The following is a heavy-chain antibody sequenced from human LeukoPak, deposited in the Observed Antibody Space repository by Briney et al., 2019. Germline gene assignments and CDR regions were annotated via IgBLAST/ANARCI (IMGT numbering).Heavy chain of an antibody. Sequence: SETLSLTCTVSGGSFSSYYWSWIRQPPGKGLEWIGYIYYSGSTNYNPSLKSRVTTSVDTSKNQFSLKLSPVTAADTAVYYCAREEIGYCSSTSCQVATKSTDGFDIWGQGAMVTVSS. CDR2: IYYSGST. V-gene: IGHV4-59*08. J-gene: IGHJ3*02. CDR1: GGSFSSYY. CDR3: AREEIGYCSSTSCQVATKSTDGFDI. D-gene: IGHD2-2*01.